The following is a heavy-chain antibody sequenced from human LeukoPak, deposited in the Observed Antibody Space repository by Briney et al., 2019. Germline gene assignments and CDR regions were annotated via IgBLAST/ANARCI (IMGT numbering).Heavy chain of an antibody. CDR1: GFTFSSYA. V-gene: IGHV3-23*01. D-gene: IGHD2-15*01. J-gene: IGHJ4*02. CDR2: ISGSGGGT. CDR3: AKGGYCSGGGRYIQFYFDF. Sequence: PGGSLRLSCAASGFTFSSYAMNWVRQAPGKGLEWVSSISGSGGGTYYADSVEGRFTIARDNSKNTLYLQMNSLRAEDTAVYYCAKGGYCSGGGRYIQFYFDFWGQGTLVTVSS.